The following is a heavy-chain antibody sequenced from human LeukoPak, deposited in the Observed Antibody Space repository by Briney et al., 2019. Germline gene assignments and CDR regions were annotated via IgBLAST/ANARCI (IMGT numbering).Heavy chain of an antibody. CDR3: ARDPNSSWYGPDY. Sequence: GGSLRLSCAASGLTFSSHWMHWVRQAPGKGLEWVAVISYDGSNKYYADSVKGRFTISRDNSKNTLYLQMNSLRAEDTAVYYCARDPNSSWYGPDYWGQGTLVTVSS. CDR2: ISYDGSNK. V-gene: IGHV3-30-3*01. CDR1: GLTFSSHW. D-gene: IGHD6-13*01. J-gene: IGHJ4*02.